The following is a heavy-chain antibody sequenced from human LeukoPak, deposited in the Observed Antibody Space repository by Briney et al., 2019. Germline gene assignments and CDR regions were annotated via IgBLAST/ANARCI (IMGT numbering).Heavy chain of an antibody. CDR1: GGSFSGYY. CDR2: INHSGST. CDR3: ARVDCSGGSCYAFDI. J-gene: IGHJ3*02. D-gene: IGHD2-15*01. V-gene: IGHV4-34*01. Sequence: SETLSLTCAVYGGSFSGYYWSWIRQPPGKGLEWIGEINHSGSTNYNPSLKSRVTISVDTSKNQFSLKLSSVTAADTAVYYCARVDCSGGSCYAFDIWGQGTMVTVSS.